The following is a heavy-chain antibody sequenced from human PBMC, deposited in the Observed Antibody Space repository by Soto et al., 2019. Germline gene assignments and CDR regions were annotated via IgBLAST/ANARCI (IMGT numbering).Heavy chain of an antibody. CDR1: GFTFTTYA. Sequence: PGGSLRLSCAASGFTFTTYAMTWVRQAPGKGLEWVSAISPSGATTYYADSMKGRFTISRDNSKNTLYLQMNSLRVEDTAVYYCAREDISDYYSFDFRGQGTLVTVSS. CDR2: ISPSGATT. J-gene: IGHJ4*02. CDR3: AREDISDYYSFDF. D-gene: IGHD3-22*01. V-gene: IGHV3-23*01.